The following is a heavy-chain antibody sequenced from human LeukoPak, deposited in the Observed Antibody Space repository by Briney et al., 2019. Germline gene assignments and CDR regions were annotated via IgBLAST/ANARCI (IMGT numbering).Heavy chain of an antibody. D-gene: IGHD6-19*01. J-gene: IGHJ3*02. CDR1: GYTFTSYY. CDR2: INPSGGST. CDR3: ARDLMAGHDAFDI. Sequence: ASVKVSCKASGYTFTSYYMHWVRQAPGQGLEWMGIINPSGGSTGYAQKFQGRVTMTRDTYTSTVYMELSSLRSEDTAVYYCARDLMAGHDAFDIWGQGTMVTVSS. V-gene: IGHV1-46*01.